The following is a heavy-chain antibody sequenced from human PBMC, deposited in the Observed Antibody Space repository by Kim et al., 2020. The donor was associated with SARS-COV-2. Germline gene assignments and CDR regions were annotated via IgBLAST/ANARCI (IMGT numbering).Heavy chain of an antibody. Sequence: GGSLRLSCAASGFTFEDYAMHWVRQVPGKGLEWVSLISWDGSDIYYADSVRGRFSISRSNAKNSVFLQMNSLGPEDTAFYFCAKDIGFSVLGVTVGMIDYWGRGTLVTVSS. CDR3: AKDIGFSVLGVTVGMIDY. CDR2: ISWDGSDI. D-gene: IGHD2-8*02. CDR1: GFTFEDYA. J-gene: IGHJ4*02. V-gene: IGHV3-43D*03.